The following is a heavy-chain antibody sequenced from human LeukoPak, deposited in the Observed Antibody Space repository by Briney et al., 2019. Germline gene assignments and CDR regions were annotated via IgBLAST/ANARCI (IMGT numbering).Heavy chain of an antibody. D-gene: IGHD6-6*01. V-gene: IGHV3-30*18. Sequence: PGGSLRLSCAASGFTFSSYGMHRVRQAPGKGLEWVAVISYDGSNKYYADSVKGRFTISRDNSKNTLYLQMNSLRAEDTAVYYCAKDEQLAFDYWGQGTLVTVSS. CDR1: GFTFSSYG. CDR3: AKDEQLAFDY. J-gene: IGHJ4*02. CDR2: ISYDGSNK.